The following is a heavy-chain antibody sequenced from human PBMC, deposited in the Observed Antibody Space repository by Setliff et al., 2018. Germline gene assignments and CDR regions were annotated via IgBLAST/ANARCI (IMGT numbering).Heavy chain of an antibody. CDR3: AKWGGSLDSIGYYLGPFDH. Sequence: GGSLRLSCAASGFTFSSYWMHWVRQAPGKGLVWVSRINTDRSSTSYADSVKGRFTISRDNAKNTLYLQMNSLRAEDTAVYYCAKWGGSLDSIGYYLGPFDHWGQGTLVTVSS. CDR1: GFTFSSYW. V-gene: IGHV3-74*01. J-gene: IGHJ4*02. CDR2: INTDRSST. D-gene: IGHD3-22*01.